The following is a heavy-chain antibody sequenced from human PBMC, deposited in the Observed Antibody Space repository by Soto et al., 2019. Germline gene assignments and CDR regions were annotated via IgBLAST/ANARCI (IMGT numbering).Heavy chain of an antibody. CDR3: ARVSRWCSARSYYYGMDV. CDR1: GGSTSRYY. D-gene: IGHD2-15*01. J-gene: IGHJ6*02. CDR2: IYYSGST. Sequence: SETLSLPCTVSGGSTSRYYWSWIRQPPGKGLEWIGDIYYSGSTNYNPSLKSRVTISVDTSKNHFSLKLSSVTAADTAVYYFARVSRWCSARSYYYGMDVWGQGTTVTVS. V-gene: IGHV4-59*01.